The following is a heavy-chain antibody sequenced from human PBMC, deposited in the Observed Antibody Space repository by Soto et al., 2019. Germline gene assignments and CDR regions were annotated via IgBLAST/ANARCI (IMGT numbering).Heavy chain of an antibody. D-gene: IGHD2-15*01. Sequence: ESGGGLVQPGGSLRLSCAASGFTFSSYWMSWVRQAPGKGLEWVANIKQDGSEKYYVDSVKGRFTISRDNAKNSLYLQMNSLRAEDTAVYYCARDAVVVAAIEVDYYYYGMDVWGQGTTVTVSS. CDR3: ARDAVVVAAIEVDYYYYGMDV. CDR2: IKQDGSEK. V-gene: IGHV3-7*05. CDR1: GFTFSSYW. J-gene: IGHJ6*02.